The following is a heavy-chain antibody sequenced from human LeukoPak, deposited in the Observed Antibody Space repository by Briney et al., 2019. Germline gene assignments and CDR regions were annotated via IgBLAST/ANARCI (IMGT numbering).Heavy chain of an antibody. Sequence: GGSLRLSCAASGFTSSSYAMSWVRQAPGKGLEWVSAISGSAGSTYYANSVKGRFTISRDNSENTLYLQMNSLRAEDTAVYYCAKLGYSYAPDYWGQGTLVTVSS. CDR2: ISGSAGST. V-gene: IGHV3-23*01. CDR3: AKLGYSYAPDY. D-gene: IGHD5-18*01. J-gene: IGHJ4*02. CDR1: GFTSSSYA.